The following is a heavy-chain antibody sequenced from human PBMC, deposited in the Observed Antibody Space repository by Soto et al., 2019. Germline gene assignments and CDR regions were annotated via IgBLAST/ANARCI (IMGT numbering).Heavy chain of an antibody. D-gene: IGHD3-10*01. CDR3: AGGGVRGVITRTRDYYGMDV. Sequence: VESLKISCKGSGYSFTSYWIGWVRQMPGKGLDWMGIIYPGDSDTRYSPSFQGQVTISADKSISTAYLQWSSLKASDTAMYYCAGGGVRGVITRTRDYYGMDVWGQGTTVTV. CDR2: IYPGDSDT. V-gene: IGHV5-51*01. J-gene: IGHJ6*02. CDR1: GYSFTSYW.